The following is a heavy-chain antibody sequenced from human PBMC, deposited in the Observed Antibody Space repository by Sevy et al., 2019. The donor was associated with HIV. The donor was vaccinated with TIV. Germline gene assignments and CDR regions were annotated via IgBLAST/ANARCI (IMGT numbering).Heavy chain of an antibody. J-gene: IGHJ4*02. D-gene: IGHD3-10*01. V-gene: IGHV3-74*01. CDR1: GFSFSSSW. CDR2: INSDGMST. CDR3: AKGHRGVTDY. Sequence: GGSLRLSCTASGFSFSSSWMHWVRQPPGKGPVWVSHINSDGMSTRYADSVKGRFTVSRDNGKNMMYLQMNSLRVDDTAVYYCAKGHRGVTDYWGQGTLVTVSS.